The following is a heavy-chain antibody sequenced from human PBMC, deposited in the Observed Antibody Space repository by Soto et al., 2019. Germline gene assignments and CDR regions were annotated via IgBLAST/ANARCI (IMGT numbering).Heavy chain of an antibody. CDR2: ISAYNGNT. J-gene: IGHJ6*02. D-gene: IGHD3-3*01. CDR3: AREGGYDFWSGHKTYYYYGMDA. CDR1: VYTFTSYG. V-gene: IGHV1-18*01. Sequence: GXSVKVSCNASVYTFTSYGISWVRQAPGQGLEWMGWISAYNGNTNYAQKLQGRVTMTTDTSTSTAYMELRSLRSDDTAVYYCAREGGYDFWSGHKTYYYYGMDAWGQGTTVTVSS.